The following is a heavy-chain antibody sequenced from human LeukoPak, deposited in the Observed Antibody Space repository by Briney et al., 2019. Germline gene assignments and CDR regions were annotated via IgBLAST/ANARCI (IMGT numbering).Heavy chain of an antibody. Sequence: GGSLRLSCAASGFAFSSYAMSWVRQAPGKGLEWVSAISGSGGSTYYADSMKGRFTISRDNSKNTLYLQMNSLRAEDTAVYYCAKDEQQLVLFDYWGQGTLVTVSS. CDR3: AKDEQQLVLFDY. J-gene: IGHJ4*02. CDR2: ISGSGGST. CDR1: GFAFSSYA. V-gene: IGHV3-23*01. D-gene: IGHD6-13*01.